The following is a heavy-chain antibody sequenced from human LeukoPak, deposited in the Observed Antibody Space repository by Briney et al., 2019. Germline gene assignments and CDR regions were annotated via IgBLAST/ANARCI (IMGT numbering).Heavy chain of an antibody. Sequence: SETLSLTCTVSGGSISSHYWSWIRQPPGKGLEWIGSIYHSGSTYYNPSLKSRVTISVDTSKNQFSLKLSSVTAADTAVYYCARDRSSGWQGAFDMWGQGTKVTVSS. CDR1: GGSISSHY. V-gene: IGHV4-59*11. D-gene: IGHD6-19*01. CDR2: IYHSGST. J-gene: IGHJ3*02. CDR3: ARDRSSGWQGAFDM.